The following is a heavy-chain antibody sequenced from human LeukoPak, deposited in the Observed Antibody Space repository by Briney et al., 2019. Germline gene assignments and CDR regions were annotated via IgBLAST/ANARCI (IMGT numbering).Heavy chain of an antibody. CDR1: GFTFSSYG. J-gene: IGHJ4*02. CDR3: ARGYGRGSSPDY. D-gene: IGHD6-13*01. Sequence: GGSLRLSCAASGFTFSSYGMHWLRQAPGKGLEWVAVIWYDGSNKYYADSVKGRFTISRDNSKNTLYLQMNSLRAEDTAVYYCARGYGRGSSPDYWGQGTLVTVSS. V-gene: IGHV3-33*01. CDR2: IWYDGSNK.